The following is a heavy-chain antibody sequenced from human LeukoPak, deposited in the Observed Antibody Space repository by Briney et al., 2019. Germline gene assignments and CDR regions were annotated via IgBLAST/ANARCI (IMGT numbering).Heavy chain of an antibody. D-gene: IGHD2-15*01. V-gene: IGHV4-59*08. Sequence: SETLSLTCTVSGGSISNYYWSWIRQPPGKGLEWIGHIYSSGSTTYSPSLKSRVTMSVDTSKNQFSLKLTSVAAADTAVYYCARGYCRGGSCYRTFFDQWGQGTLVTVSS. CDR2: IYSSGST. CDR1: GGSISNYY. CDR3: ARGYCRGGSCYRTFFDQ. J-gene: IGHJ4*02.